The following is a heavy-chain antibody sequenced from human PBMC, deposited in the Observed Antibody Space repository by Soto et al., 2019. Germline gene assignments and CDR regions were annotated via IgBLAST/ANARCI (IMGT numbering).Heavy chain of an antibody. CDR3: VRIEGSSGYADY. CDR1: GFSLSTSGMC. D-gene: IGHD3-22*01. V-gene: IGHV2-70*11. J-gene: IGHJ4*02. Sequence: SGPTLVNPTQTLTLTCTFSGFSLSTSGMCVSWIRQPPGKALEWLARIDWDDDKYYSTSLKTRLTISKDTSKNQVVLTMTNMDPVDTATYYCVRIEGSSGYADYWGQGTLVTVSS. CDR2: IDWDDDK.